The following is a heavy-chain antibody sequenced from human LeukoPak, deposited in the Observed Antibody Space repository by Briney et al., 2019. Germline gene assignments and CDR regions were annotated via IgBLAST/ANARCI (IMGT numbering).Heavy chain of an antibody. CDR2: TSAYNGNT. CDR3: ARVGGGYDTGHYFDY. V-gene: IGHV1-18*01. Sequence: ASVKVSCKASGYTFTSYGISWVRQAPGQGLEWMGWTSAYNGNTNYAQKLQGRVTMTTDTSTSTAYMELRSLRSDDTAVYYCARVGGGYDTGHYFDYWGQGTLVTVSS. J-gene: IGHJ4*02. D-gene: IGHD5-12*01. CDR1: GYTFTSYG.